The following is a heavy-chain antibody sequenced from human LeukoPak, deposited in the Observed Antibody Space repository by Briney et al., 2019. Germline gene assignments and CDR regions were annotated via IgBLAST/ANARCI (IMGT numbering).Heavy chain of an antibody. J-gene: IGHJ3*02. CDR1: GGSISSYY. CDR3: ARAYDTLALDAFDI. CDR2: IYYSGST. V-gene: IGHV4-59*01. D-gene: IGHD3-9*01. Sequence: PSETLSLTCTVSGGSISSYYWSWIRQPPGKGLEWIGYIYYSGSTNYNPSLKSRVTISVDTSKNQFSLKLSSVTAADTAVYYCARAYDTLALDAFDIWGQGTMVTVSS.